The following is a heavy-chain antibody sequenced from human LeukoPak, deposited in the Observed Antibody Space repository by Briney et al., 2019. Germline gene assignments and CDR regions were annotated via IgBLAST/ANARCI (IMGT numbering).Heavy chain of an antibody. CDR3: TTDLTYYYDSSGFY. D-gene: IGHD3-22*01. V-gene: IGHV3-15*01. J-gene: IGHJ4*02. CDR2: IKSKTDGGTT. Sequence: GGSLRLSCAASGFTFDNAWMNWVRQAPGKGLEWVGRIKSKTDGGTTDYAAPVKGRFTISRDDSKNTLYLQMNSLKTEDTAVYYCTTDLTYYYDSSGFYWGQGTLVTVSS. CDR1: GFTFDNAW.